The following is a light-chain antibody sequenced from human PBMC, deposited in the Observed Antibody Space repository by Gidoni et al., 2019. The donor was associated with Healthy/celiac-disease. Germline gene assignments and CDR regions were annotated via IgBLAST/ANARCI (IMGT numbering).Light chain of an antibody. CDR1: QSLLHSNGYNY. Sequence: DIVMTQSPLSLPVTPGEPASISCRSSQSLLHSNGYNYLDWYLQKPGQSPQLLIYLGSNRASGVPDRLRGSGSGTDFTLKISRVEAEDVGVYYGMQALQTHTFGQXTKLEIK. V-gene: IGKV2-28*01. CDR2: LGS. CDR3: MQALQTHT. J-gene: IGKJ2*01.